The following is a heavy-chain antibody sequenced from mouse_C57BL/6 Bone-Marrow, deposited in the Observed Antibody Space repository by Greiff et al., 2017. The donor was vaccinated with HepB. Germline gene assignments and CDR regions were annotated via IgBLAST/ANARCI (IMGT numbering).Heavy chain of an antibody. J-gene: IGHJ1*03. CDR1: GYTFTDYE. D-gene: IGHD2-12*01. V-gene: IGHV1-15*01. Sequence: LVESGAELVRPGASVTLSCKASGYTFTDYEMHWVKQTPVHGLEWIGAIDPETGGTAYNQKFKGKAILTADKSSSTAYMELRSLTSEDSAVYYCTSRRWYFDVWGTGTTVTVSS. CDR2: IDPETGGT. CDR3: TSRRWYFDV.